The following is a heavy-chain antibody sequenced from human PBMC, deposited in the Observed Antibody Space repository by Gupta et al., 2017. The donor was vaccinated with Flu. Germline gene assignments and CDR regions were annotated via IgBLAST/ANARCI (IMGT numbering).Heavy chain of an antibody. Sequence: VHLVESVVAQVLLARPLTLSCAGSGFNVNTVSMTWVRQAPGKGLEWISYINGRSDVRYHADSVIGRFTISRDNAKNSLYLQMNSLRDEYTAVYYCASEIGYGGVWFGYWGRGTLVTVSS. D-gene: IGHD2-15*01. CDR2: INGRSDVR. J-gene: IGHJ5*01. CDR3: ASEIGYGGVWFGY. CDR1: GFNVNTVS. V-gene: IGHV3-48*02.